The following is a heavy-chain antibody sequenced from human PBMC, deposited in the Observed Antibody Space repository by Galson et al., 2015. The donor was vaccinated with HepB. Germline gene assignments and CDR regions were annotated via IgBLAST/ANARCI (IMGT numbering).Heavy chain of an antibody. J-gene: IGHJ4*02. CDR3: AKRDSSGYFLDY. D-gene: IGHD3-22*01. V-gene: IGHV3-23*01. CDR1: GFTFSSYA. Sequence: SLRLSCAASGFTFSSYAMSWVRQAPGKGLEWVSSISGSGGNTYYADSVKGRFTISRDNSKNTLYLQMNSLRAEDTAVYYCAKRDSSGYFLDYWGQGTLVTVSS. CDR2: ISGSGGNT.